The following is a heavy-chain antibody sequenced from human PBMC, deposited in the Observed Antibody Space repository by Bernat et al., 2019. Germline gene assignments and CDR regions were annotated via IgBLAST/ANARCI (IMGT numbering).Heavy chain of an antibody. Sequence: EVQLLESGGALVQPGGSLRLSCAASGFTFSSYAMSWVRQAPGKGLEWVSAISGSGDSTFYADSGKGRFTISRDNSKNTLYMQMNSLRAEDTALYYCAKARGTSRIARNTDYWGQGTLVTVSS. CDR2: ISGSGDST. J-gene: IGHJ4*02. D-gene: IGHD1-14*01. V-gene: IGHV3-23*01. CDR1: GFTFSSYA. CDR3: AKARGTSRIARNTDY.